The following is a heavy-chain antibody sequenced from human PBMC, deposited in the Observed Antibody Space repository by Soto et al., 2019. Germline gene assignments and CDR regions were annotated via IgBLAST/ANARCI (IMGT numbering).Heavy chain of an antibody. J-gene: IGHJ5*02. Sequence: ASVKVSCKTSGYTFTSYGISWVRQAPGQGLEWMGWISAYNGNTNYAQKLQGRVTMTTDTSTSTAYMELRSLRSDDTAVYYCARDRKRITTVRGAILKDHNWFDPWG. D-gene: IGHD3-10*01. V-gene: IGHV1-18*01. CDR3: ARDRKRITTVRGAILKDHNWFDP. CDR2: ISAYNGNT. CDR1: GYTFTSYG.